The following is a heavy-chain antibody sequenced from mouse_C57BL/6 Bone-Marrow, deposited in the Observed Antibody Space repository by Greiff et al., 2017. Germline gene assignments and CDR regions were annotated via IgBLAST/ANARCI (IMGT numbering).Heavy chain of an antibody. CDR2: INPGSGGT. J-gene: IGHJ1*03. CDR1: GYAFTNYL. CDR3: ARSDVTTVAWYFDD. V-gene: IGHV1-54*01. Sequence: QVQLQQSGAELVRPGTSVKVSCKASGYAFTNYLIEWVKQRPGQGLEWIGVINPGSGGTNYNEKFKGKATLTADKSSSTAYMQLSSLTSEDSAVYCCARSDVTTVAWYFDDWGTGTTVTVSS. D-gene: IGHD1-1*01.